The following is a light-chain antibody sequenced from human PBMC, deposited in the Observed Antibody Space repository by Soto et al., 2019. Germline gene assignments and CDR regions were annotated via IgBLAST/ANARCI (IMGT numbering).Light chain of an antibody. V-gene: IGLV1-40*01. CDR1: SSNIGAGYD. CDR2: GNS. Sequence: QSVLTQPPSGSGGPGQRVTISCTGSSSNIGAGYDVHWYQHLPGTAPKLLIYGNSNRPSGVPDRFSGSKSGTSASLAITGLQAEDEADYYCHSYDSSLSGSVFGGGTKLTVL. CDR3: HSYDSSLSGSV. J-gene: IGLJ2*01.